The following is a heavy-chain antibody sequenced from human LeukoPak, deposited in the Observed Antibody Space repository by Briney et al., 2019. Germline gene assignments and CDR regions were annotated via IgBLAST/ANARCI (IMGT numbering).Heavy chain of an antibody. CDR2: ISYDGSNK. Sequence: GGSLRLSCAASGFTFSSYAMHWVRQAPGKGLEWVAVISYDGSNKYYADSVKGRFTISRDNSKNTLYLQMNSLRAEDTAVYYCARDVRYYDSSGYYLGFDYWGQGTLVTVSS. D-gene: IGHD3-22*01. V-gene: IGHV3-30*04. CDR1: GFTFSSYA. CDR3: ARDVRYYDSSGYYLGFDY. J-gene: IGHJ4*02.